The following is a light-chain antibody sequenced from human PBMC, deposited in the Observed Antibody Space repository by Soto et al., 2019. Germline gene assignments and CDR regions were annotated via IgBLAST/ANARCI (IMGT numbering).Light chain of an antibody. Sequence: QTVVTQEPSFSVSPGRPVTLTCDLSSGSVSTSYYPNWYQQTPGQAPRTLIYSTNTRSSGVPDRFSGTILGNKAALSDAGAQAGDEDDYCFVLVLGSGMRMFG. J-gene: IGLJ3*02. CDR2: STN. V-gene: IGLV8-61*01. CDR1: SGSVSTSYY. CDR3: VLVLGSGMRM.